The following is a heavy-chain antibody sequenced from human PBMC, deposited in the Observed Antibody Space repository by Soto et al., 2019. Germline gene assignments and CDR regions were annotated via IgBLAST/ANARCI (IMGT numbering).Heavy chain of an antibody. J-gene: IGHJ4*02. D-gene: IGHD1-26*01. V-gene: IGHV4-59*01. CDR3: ARRYGGNFDY. CDR2: IYYSGST. CDR1: GGYIGSFY. Sequence: SVTLSLTRTVSGGYIGSFYCRWIRQPPGKGLEWIGYIYYSGSTNYNPSLKSRVTISVDTSKNQFSLKLTSVTAADTAVYYCARRYGGNFDYWGQGTLVTVSS.